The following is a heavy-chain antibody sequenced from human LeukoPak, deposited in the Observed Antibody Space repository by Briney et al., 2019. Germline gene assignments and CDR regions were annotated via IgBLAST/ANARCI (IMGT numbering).Heavy chain of an antibody. V-gene: IGHV1-69*05. Sequence: ASVTVSCKASGGTFSSYAISWVRQAPGQGLEWMGGIIPIFGTANYAQKFQGRVTITTDESTSTAYMDLSSLRSEDTAVYYCARDHLAAPNQFDYWGQGTLVTVSS. CDR2: IIPIFGTA. D-gene: IGHD6-6*01. J-gene: IGHJ4*02. CDR3: ARDHLAAPNQFDY. CDR1: GGTFSSYA.